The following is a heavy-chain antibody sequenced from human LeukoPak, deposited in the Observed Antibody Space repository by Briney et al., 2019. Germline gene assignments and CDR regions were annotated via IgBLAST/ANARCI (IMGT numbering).Heavy chain of an antibody. CDR2: INPNSGGT. Sequence: ASVKVSCKASGYTFTGYYMHWVRQAPGQGLEWMGWINPNSGGTNYAQKFQGWVTMTRDTSISTAYMELSRLRSDDTAVYYCARDGSGGWSHANAFDIWGQGTMVTVSS. CDR1: GYTFTGYY. CDR3: ARDGSGGWSHANAFDI. D-gene: IGHD6-19*01. V-gene: IGHV1-2*04. J-gene: IGHJ3*02.